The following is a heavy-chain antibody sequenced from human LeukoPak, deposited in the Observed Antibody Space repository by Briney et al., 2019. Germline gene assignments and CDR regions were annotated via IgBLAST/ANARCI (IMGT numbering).Heavy chain of an antibody. Sequence: GGSLRLSCAASGFTFSNYWMHWVRQAPGKGLVWVSRINSDGSSTRYADSVKGRFTISRDNAKNTLYLQMNSLRAEDTAVYYCVRDKASEYFFDYWGQGILVTVSS. V-gene: IGHV3-74*01. CDR1: GFTFSNYW. CDR3: VRDKASEYFFDY. CDR2: INSDGSST. D-gene: IGHD3-10*01. J-gene: IGHJ4*02.